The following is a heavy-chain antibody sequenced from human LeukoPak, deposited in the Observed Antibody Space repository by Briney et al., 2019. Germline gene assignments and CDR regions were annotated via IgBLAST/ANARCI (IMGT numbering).Heavy chain of an antibody. V-gene: IGHV3-23*01. Sequence: PGGSLRLSGAASGFTFSDYAMSWVRQVPGKGLEWVSTLSGSGTTTFYANSVKGRFTISRDSSKNTLYLQMNSLRAADTALYYCTKDYDTVGYYSSDYWGQGTLVTVSS. D-gene: IGHD3-22*01. J-gene: IGHJ4*02. CDR1: GFTFSDYA. CDR3: TKDYDTVGYYSSDY. CDR2: LSGSGTTT.